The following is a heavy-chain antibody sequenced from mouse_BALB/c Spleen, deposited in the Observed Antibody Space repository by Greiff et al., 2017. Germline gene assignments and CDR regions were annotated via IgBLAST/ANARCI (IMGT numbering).Heavy chain of an antibody. Sequence: EGQRVESGGGLVQPGGSLRLSCATSGFTFTDYYMSWVRQPPGKALEWLGFIRNKANGYTTEYSASVKGRFTISRDNSQSILYLQMNTLRAEDSATYYCARDIHWDGAYWGQGTLVTVSA. CDR2: IRNKANGYTT. D-gene: IGHD4-1*01. CDR3: ARDIHWDGAY. J-gene: IGHJ3*01. CDR1: GFTFTDYY. V-gene: IGHV7-3*02.